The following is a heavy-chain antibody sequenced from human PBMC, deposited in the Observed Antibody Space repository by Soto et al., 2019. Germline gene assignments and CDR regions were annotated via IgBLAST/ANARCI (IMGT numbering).Heavy chain of an antibody. D-gene: IGHD5-18*01. CDR1: GFTFSSYS. Sequence: EVQLVESGGGLVKPGGSLSLSCAASGFTFSSYSMNWVRQAPGKGLEWVSSISSSGSTIYYADSVKGRFTISRDNAKNSLYLQMNSLRAEDTAVYYCARATAMDDYYYYYYGMDVWGQGTTVTVSS. CDR2: ISSSGSTI. V-gene: IGHV3-21*04. CDR3: ARATAMDDYYYYYYGMDV. J-gene: IGHJ6*02.